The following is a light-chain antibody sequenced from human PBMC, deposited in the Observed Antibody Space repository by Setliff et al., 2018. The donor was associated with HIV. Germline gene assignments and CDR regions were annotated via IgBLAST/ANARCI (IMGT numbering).Light chain of an antibody. CDR1: RSNIAYNF. J-gene: IGLJ2*01. Sequence: QSVLTQPPSVSAAPGQKVNISCSGSRSNIAYNFVSWYQQYPGTAPKLLIYENDKRPSGIPDRFSGSKSGTSATLGITGLQTGDEADYYCGTWDSRLSAVFGGGTKVTVL. V-gene: IGLV1-51*02. CDR2: END. CDR3: GTWDSRLSAV.